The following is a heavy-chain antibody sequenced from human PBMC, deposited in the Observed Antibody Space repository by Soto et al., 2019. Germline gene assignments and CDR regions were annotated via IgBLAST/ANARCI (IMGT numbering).Heavy chain of an antibody. CDR3: AKDAVYGDGLWLAAN. J-gene: IGHJ4*02. CDR2: MTGSGGDI. CDR1: GFTFSRYA. V-gene: IGHV3-23*01. D-gene: IGHD2-21*02. Sequence: EVQLLESGGGLVQPGESLRLSCAASGFTFSRYAMMWVRQSPGKGQEWVAGMTGSGGDIRYADSVKGRFTISKDNSKNTLYLQMNSLRAEDTAMYYCAKDAVYGDGLWLAANWGQGTLVTVSS.